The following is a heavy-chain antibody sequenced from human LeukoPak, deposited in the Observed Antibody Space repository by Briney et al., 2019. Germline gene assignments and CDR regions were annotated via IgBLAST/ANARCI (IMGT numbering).Heavy chain of an antibody. CDR2: IYYSGGT. CDR3: ARVRRHYYGSGSYSYPDY. Sequence: SETLSLTCTVSGGSISSYYWSWIRQPPGKGLEWIGYIYYSGGTNYNPSLKSRVTISVDTSKNQFSLKLSSVTAADTAVYYCARVRRHYYGSGSYSYPDYWGQGTLVTVSS. V-gene: IGHV4-59*01. CDR1: GGSISSYY. J-gene: IGHJ4*02. D-gene: IGHD3-10*01.